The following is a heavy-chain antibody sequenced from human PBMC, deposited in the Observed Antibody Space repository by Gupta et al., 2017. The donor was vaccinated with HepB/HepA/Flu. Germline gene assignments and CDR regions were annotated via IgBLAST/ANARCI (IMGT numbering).Heavy chain of an antibody. CDR1: GGTFSSYA. J-gene: IGHJ4*02. Sequence: QVQLVQSGAEVKKPGSSVKVSCTASGGTFSSYALSWVRQAPGQGLEWLGGIIPIFGTANYAQKFQGRVTITADKSTSTAYMELSSLRSEDTAVYYCARDLSRSHWNDLFEWGQGTLVTVSS. V-gene: IGHV1-69*06. D-gene: IGHD1-1*01. CDR3: ARDLSRSHWNDLFE. CDR2: IIPIFGTA.